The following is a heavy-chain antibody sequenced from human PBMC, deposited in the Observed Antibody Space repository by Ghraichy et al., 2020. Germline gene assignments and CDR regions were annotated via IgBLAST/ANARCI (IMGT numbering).Heavy chain of an antibody. J-gene: IGHJ6*03. D-gene: IGHD5-12*01. Sequence: GGSLRLSCAASRFTFSSYGMHWVRQAPGKGLEGVAVIWYDGSNKYYADSVKGRFTISRDNSTNTLYLQMSSLRAEDTAVYYCARDWLRGNYYYMDVWGKGTTVTVSS. V-gene: IGHV3-33*01. CDR3: ARDWLRGNYYYMDV. CDR2: IWYDGSNK. CDR1: RFTFSSYG.